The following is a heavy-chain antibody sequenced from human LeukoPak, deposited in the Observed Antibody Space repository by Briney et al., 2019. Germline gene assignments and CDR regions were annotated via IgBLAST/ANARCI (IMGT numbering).Heavy chain of an antibody. CDR1: GYTFTNYD. Sequence: GASVTVSCTASGYTFTNYDINWVRQAPGQGLEWMGWMNPNSGNTGYAQKFQGRVTITRDTSIGTAYMELSSLRSDDTAVYYCARRSDYYDSSAYYYWGQGTLVTVSS. V-gene: IGHV1-8*03. CDR2: MNPNSGNT. J-gene: IGHJ4*02. D-gene: IGHD3-22*01. CDR3: ARRSDYYDSSAYYY.